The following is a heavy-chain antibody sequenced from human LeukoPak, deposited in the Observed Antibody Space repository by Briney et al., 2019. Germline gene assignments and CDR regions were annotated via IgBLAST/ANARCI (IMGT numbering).Heavy chain of an antibody. CDR3: ATLDLTVVSGVIPYYYYYGMDV. V-gene: IGHV4-39*06. Sequence: PSETLSLTCTVSGGSISSSSYYWGWIRQPPGKGLEWIGSIYYSGSTYYNPSLKSRVTISVDTSKNQFPLKLSSVTAADTAVYYCATLDLTVVSGVIPYYYYYGMDVWGQGTTVTVSS. D-gene: IGHD4-23*01. CDR2: IYYSGST. J-gene: IGHJ6*02. CDR1: GGSISSSSYY.